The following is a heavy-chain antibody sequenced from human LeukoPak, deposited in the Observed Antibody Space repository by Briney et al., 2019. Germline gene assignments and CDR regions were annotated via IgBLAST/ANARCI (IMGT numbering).Heavy chain of an antibody. D-gene: IGHD1-26*01. CDR2: VSSSGTT. V-gene: IGHV4-4*07. J-gene: IGHJ4*02. CDR1: GAPISKYF. Sequence: SETLSLTCTVSGAPISKYFWHWIRHPAGDGLEWIGRVSSSGTTNYNPSLKSRVTMSVDTSRNQFSLKLSSVTAADTAVYYCARQEISISYYALDYWGQGTLVTVSS. CDR3: ARQEISISYYALDY.